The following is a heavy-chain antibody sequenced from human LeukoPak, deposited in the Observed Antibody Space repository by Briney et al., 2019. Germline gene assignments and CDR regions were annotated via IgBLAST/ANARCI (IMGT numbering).Heavy chain of an antibody. CDR3: ARGYGSNYGTYYFDY. V-gene: IGHV6-1*01. D-gene: IGHD5-18*01. CDR2: TYYTSNWYN. Sequence: SQTLSLTCAISGDSVSSNSAAWNWIRQSPPRGLEWLGRTYYTSNWYNEYAVSVKGRITINPDPSKNQFSLHLNSVTPEDTAMYYCARGYGSNYGTYYFDYWGQGTLVAVSS. J-gene: IGHJ4*02. CDR1: GDSVSSNSAA.